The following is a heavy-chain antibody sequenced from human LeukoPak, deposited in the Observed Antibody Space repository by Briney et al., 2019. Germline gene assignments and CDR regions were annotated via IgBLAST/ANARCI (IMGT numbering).Heavy chain of an antibody. D-gene: IGHD4-23*01. CDR3: ARDDYGGRGEFDY. J-gene: IGHJ4*02. V-gene: IGHV3-74*01. CDR2: INSDGSTT. CDR1: GFTFSSYW. Sequence: GGSLRLSYAASGFTFSSYWMHWVRQAPGKGLVWVSRINSDGSTTSYADSVKGRFTISRDNAKNTLYLQMNSLRAEDTAVYYCARDDYGGRGEFDYWGQGTLVTVSS.